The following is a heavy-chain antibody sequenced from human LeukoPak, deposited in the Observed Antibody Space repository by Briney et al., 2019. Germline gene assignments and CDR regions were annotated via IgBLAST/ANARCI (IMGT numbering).Heavy chain of an antibody. Sequence: PGGSLRLSCAASGFSFSSYWMSWVRQAPGKGLEWVSYISSSSSTIYYADSVKGRFTISRDNAKNSLYLQMNSLRAEDTAVYYCARDQHYYDSRGVDYWGQGTLVTVSS. CDR1: GFSFSSYW. J-gene: IGHJ4*02. V-gene: IGHV3-48*01. D-gene: IGHD3-22*01. CDR3: ARDQHYYDSRGVDY. CDR2: ISSSSSTI.